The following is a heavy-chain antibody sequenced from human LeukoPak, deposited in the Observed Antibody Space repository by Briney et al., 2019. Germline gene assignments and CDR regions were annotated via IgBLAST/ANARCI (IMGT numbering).Heavy chain of an antibody. V-gene: IGHV3-7*01. Sequence: GGSLRLSCVASGFTFNSYWMTWVRQAPGKGLEWVANIKTDGSQIYYVDSVRGRFTISRDNSKNTMYLQMNGLRAEDTAVYYCTKGGSSSWDYFDYWGQGTLVTVSS. CDR1: GFTFNSYW. J-gene: IGHJ4*02. D-gene: IGHD6-13*01. CDR3: TKGGSSSWDYFDY. CDR2: IKTDGSQI.